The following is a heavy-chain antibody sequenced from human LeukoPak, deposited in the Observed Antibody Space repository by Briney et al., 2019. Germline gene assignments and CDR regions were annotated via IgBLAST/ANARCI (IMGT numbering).Heavy chain of an antibody. CDR1: GFTFSSYA. D-gene: IGHD6-19*01. CDR2: ISYDGSNK. CDR3: ARDREYSSGWRDYYYYGMDV. Sequence: GGSLRLSCAASGFTFSSYAMHWVRQAPGKGLEWVAVISYDGSNKYYADSVKGRFTISRDNSKNTLYLQMNSLRAEDTAVYYCARDREYSSGWRDYYYYGMDVWGQGTTVTVSS. V-gene: IGHV3-30-3*01. J-gene: IGHJ6*02.